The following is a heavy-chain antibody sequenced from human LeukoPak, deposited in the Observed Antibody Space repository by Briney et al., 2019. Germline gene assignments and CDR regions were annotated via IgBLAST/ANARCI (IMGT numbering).Heavy chain of an antibody. CDR1: GGSISSGSYY. J-gene: IGHJ3*02. CDR2: IYTSGST. D-gene: IGHD1-7*01. CDR3: ARTPTTGTTLGAFDI. Sequence: TLSLTCTVSGGSISSGSYYWSWIRQPAGKGLEWIGRIYTSGSTNYNPSLKSRVTISVDTSKDQFSLKLSSVTAADTAVYYCARTPTTGTTLGAFDIWGQGTMVTVSS. V-gene: IGHV4-61*02.